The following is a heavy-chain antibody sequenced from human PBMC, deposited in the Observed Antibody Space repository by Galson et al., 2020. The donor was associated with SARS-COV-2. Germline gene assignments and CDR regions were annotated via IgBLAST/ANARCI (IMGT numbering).Heavy chain of an antibody. J-gene: IGHJ4*02. D-gene: IGHD6-19*01. Sequence: GESLKISCAASGFTFSSYGMHWVRQAPGKGLEWVAVISYDGSNKYYADSVKGRFTISRDNSKNTLYLQMNSLRAEDTAVYYCARDRADSSGWFGYFDYWGQGTLVTVSS. V-gene: IGHV3-30*03. CDR1: GFTFSSYG. CDR3: ARDRADSSGWFGYFDY. CDR2: ISYDGSNK.